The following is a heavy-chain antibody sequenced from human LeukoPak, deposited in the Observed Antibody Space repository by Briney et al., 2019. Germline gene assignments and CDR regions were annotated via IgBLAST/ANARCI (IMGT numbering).Heavy chain of an antibody. V-gene: IGHV3-15*01. Sequence: GGSLRLSCAASGFTFSNAWMSWVRQAPGKGLEWVGRIKSKTDGGTTDYAAPVKGRFTISRDNAKNSLYLQINSLRAEDTAVYYCARDLQYTSSQVDYWGQGTLVTVSS. CDR1: GFTFSNAW. CDR3: ARDLQYTSSQVDY. J-gene: IGHJ4*02. CDR2: IKSKTDGGTT. D-gene: IGHD6-13*01.